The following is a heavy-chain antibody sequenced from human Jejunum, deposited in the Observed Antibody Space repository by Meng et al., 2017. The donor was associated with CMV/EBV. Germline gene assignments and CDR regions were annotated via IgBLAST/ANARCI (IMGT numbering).Heavy chain of an antibody. CDR3: VRSSTTGGFDP. CDR2: TYYRSNWST. J-gene: IGHJ5*02. CDR1: GDSASSNRAA. Sequence: SGDSASSNRAAWNWIRQSPSRGLEWLGRTYYRSNWSTDYALSVKSRITISPDTSKNQVSLHLTSLPPEDTAMYYCVRSSTTGGFDPWGQGTLVTVSS. V-gene: IGHV6-1*01. D-gene: IGHD7-27*01.